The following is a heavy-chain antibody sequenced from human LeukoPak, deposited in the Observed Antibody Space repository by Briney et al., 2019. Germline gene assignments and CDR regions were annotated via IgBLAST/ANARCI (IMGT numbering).Heavy chain of an antibody. D-gene: IGHD6-19*01. CDR1: GITFSYAW. J-gene: IGHJ4*02. Sequence: GGSLRLSCVASGITFSYAWMVWVRQAPGKGVEWVGRITSKADGATTDYGVPVKDRFTISRDDSKNTLYLQRNSLKTDDTAVYYCTKDLPYTRGWALNYWGQGTLVTVSS. V-gene: IGHV3-15*01. CDR2: ITSKADGATT. CDR3: TKDLPYTRGWALNY.